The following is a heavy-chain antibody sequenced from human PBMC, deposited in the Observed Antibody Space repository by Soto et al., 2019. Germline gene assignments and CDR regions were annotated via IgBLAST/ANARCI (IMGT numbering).Heavy chain of an antibody. D-gene: IGHD2-21*02. V-gene: IGHV4-4*02. J-gene: IGHJ4*02. CDR1: GGSMTSSNW. CDR3: ARMTFDDYFDY. CDR2: AHHSGRT. Sequence: SETLSLTCTVSGGSMTSSNWWNWVRQSPGKGLEWIGEAHHSGRTNYNPSLKSRVTISVDTSKNQFSLKLSSVTAADTAVYYCARMTFDDYFDYWGQGTLVTVSS.